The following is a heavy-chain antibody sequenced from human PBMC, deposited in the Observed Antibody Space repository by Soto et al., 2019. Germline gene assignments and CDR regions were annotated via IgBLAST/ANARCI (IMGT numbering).Heavy chain of an antibody. CDR1: GGTFSSYA. Sequence: GASVKVSCKASGGTFSSYAISWVRQAPGQGLKWMGGIIPIFGTANYAQKFQGRVTITADESTSTAYMELSSLRSEDTAVYYCARAAKTHKESPYNYYYYYGMDVWGQGTTVTVSS. CDR2: IIPIFGTA. J-gene: IGHJ6*02. V-gene: IGHV1-69*13. D-gene: IGHD2-21*01. CDR3: ARAAKTHKESPYNYYYYYGMDV.